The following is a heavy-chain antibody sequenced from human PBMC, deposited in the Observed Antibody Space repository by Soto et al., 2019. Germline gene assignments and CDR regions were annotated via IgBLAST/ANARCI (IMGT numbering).Heavy chain of an antibody. CDR3: ARRGIRDRGVYYYFDY. V-gene: IGHV4-34*01. CDR1: GGSFSGYY. D-gene: IGHD3-10*01. Sequence: SETLSLTCAVYGGSFSGYYWSWIRQPPGKGLEWIGEINHSGSTNYNPSLKSRVTISVDTSKNQFSLKLSSVTAADTAVYYCARRGIRDRGVYYYFDYWGQGTLVTVSS. CDR2: INHSGST. J-gene: IGHJ4*02.